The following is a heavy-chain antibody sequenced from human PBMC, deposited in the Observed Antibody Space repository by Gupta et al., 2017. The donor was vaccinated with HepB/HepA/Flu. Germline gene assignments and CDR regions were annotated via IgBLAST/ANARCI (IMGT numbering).Heavy chain of an antibody. V-gene: IGHV4-59*01. CDR2: IYYTGRT. J-gene: IGHJ6*02. D-gene: IGHD3-16*01. CDR3: ARGIFGGGVNYYGMDV. Sequence: QLQLRESGPGLVKPSETLSLTCTVSGGSITSDYWSWIRLPPGKGLAWIGYIYYTGRTKYNSSLRSRLTIAIDTSKNQFSLKRSSVTAADTAGYYCARGIFGGGVNYYGMDVWGQGTTVAVTS. CDR1: GGSITSDY.